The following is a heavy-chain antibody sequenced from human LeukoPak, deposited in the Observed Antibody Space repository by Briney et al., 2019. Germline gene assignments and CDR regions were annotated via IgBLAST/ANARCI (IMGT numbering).Heavy chain of an antibody. Sequence: SETLSLTCTVSGGSISSYYWSWIRQPPGKGLEWIGYIFYTGSTNYNSSLKSRVTISVDTSKKQFSLKLSSVTAADTAVYYCARGGTYYYDSSGYDWGQGTLVTVSS. CDR2: IFYTGST. CDR1: GGSISSYY. J-gene: IGHJ4*02. D-gene: IGHD3-22*01. V-gene: IGHV4-59*01. CDR3: ARGGTYYYDSSGYD.